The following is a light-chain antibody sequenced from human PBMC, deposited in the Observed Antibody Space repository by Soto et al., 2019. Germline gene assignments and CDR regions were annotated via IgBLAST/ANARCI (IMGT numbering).Light chain of an antibody. CDR1: SSDIGNNY. J-gene: IGLJ2*01. CDR3: GTWDSSLSAGV. V-gene: IGLV1-51*01. CDR2: DNN. Sequence: QSVLTQPPSVSAAPGQKVTISCCASSSDIGNNYVSWYQQLPGTAPKLLIYDNNKRPSGIPDRFSGSKSGTSATLGITGLQTGDEADYYCGTWDSSLSAGVFGGGTKVTVL.